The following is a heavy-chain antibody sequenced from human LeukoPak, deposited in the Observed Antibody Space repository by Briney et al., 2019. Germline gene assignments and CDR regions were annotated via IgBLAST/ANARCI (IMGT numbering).Heavy chain of an antibody. CDR2: TYYSGST. J-gene: IGHJ4*02. V-gene: IGHV4-30-4*01. Sequence: PSETLSLTCTVSGGSISSGDYYWSWIRQPPGKGLEWIGYTYYSGSTYYNPSLKSRVTISVDTSKNQFSLKLSSVTAADTAVYYCARIDYVWGSYRYIMGRGNDYWGQGTLVTVSS. CDR1: GGSISSGDYY. CDR3: ARIDYVWGSYRYIMGRGNDY. D-gene: IGHD3-16*02.